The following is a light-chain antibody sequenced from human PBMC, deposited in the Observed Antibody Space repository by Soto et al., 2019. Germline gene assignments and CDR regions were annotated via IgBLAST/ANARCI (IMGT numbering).Light chain of an antibody. Sequence: IVMTQSPATLSVSPGERATLSCRASQSVTSQGVSSNLAWYQQKPGQAPRLLIYGASTRATGIPARFSGSGSGTEFTLTISSLQSEDFAVYYCQQYNKWPWTFGQGTKAEIK. V-gene: IGKV3-15*01. CDR2: GAS. J-gene: IGKJ1*01. CDR3: QQYNKWPWT. CDR1: QSVTSQGVSSN.